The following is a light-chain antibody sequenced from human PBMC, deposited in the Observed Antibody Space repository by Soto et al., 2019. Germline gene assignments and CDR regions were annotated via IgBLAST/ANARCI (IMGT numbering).Light chain of an antibody. V-gene: IGKV3-20*01. CDR1: QSVTSSH. Sequence: EIVLTQSPGTLYLPPGERATLSCRASQSVTSSHLAWYQQKPGQAPRLLIYGASTRATGIPDRFSGSGSGTEFTLTISRREPEDVAVYYCQQYGTSMYIFGPGTKLEIK. CDR3: QQYGTSMYI. J-gene: IGKJ2*01. CDR2: GAS.